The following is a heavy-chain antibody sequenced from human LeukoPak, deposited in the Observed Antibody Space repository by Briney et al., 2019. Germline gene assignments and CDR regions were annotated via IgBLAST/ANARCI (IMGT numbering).Heavy chain of an antibody. Sequence: MSGGSLRLSCAASGFTFSSYWMSWVRQAPGKGLEWVCRIKDKGPADHAAPVQGRFTILRDNSKNKPYLEINSLKIEDTAVYYCGTGQDRARHDGYWGQGTLVTVSS. J-gene: IGHJ4*02. D-gene: IGHD3-3*01. CDR1: GFTFSSYW. CDR3: GTGQDRARHDGY. CDR2: IKDKGPA. V-gene: IGHV3-15*01.